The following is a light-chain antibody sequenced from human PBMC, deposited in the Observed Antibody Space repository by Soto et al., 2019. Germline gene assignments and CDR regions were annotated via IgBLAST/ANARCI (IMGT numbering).Light chain of an antibody. J-gene: IGLJ1*01. CDR2: SNS. Sequence: QSVLTQPPSASGTPGQGVTFSCSGSSSNIGGNTVSWFQHLPRTAPKLLIFSNSQRPSGVPDRFSGAKSGTSASLAISGLQSEDEANYYCATWDDGLSAYVFGTGTKLTVL. CDR3: ATWDDGLSAYV. CDR1: SSNIGGNT. V-gene: IGLV1-44*01.